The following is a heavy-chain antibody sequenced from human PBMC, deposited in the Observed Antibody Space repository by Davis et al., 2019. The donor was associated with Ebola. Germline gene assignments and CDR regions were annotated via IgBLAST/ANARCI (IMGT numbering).Heavy chain of an antibody. CDR1: GGSSSGYY. D-gene: IGHD2-2*03. CDR3: ARGKKLDILVLADEDFGFDI. J-gene: IGHJ3*02. V-gene: IGHV4-34*01. CDR2: INHGGST. Sequence: PSETLSLTCAVYGGSSSGYYWNWIRQSPGKGLEWIGEINHGGSTNYNPSLKSRVTMSVDTSKNQFSLKLTSVTAADSAVYYCARGKKLDILVLADEDFGFDIWGQGTLVTVSS.